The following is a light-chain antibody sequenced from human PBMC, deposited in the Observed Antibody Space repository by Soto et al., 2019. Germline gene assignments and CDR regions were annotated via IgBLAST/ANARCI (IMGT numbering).Light chain of an antibody. CDR3: ATWDGSLSVVI. V-gene: IGLV1-51*01. CDR1: SSNIGNNY. J-gene: IGLJ2*01. CDR2: DND. Sequence: QSVLTQPPSVSAAPGQKVTISCSGSSSNIGNNYVSWYQQLPGTAPKLLIYDNDNRPSGIPDRFSGSKSGTSATLGITGLQTGDEAYYYCATWDGSLSVVILGGGTKLTVL.